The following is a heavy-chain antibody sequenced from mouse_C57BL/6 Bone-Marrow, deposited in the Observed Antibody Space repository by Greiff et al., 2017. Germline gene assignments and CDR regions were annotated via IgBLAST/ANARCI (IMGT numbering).Heavy chain of an antibody. Sequence: EVQVVESGEGLVKPGGSLKLSCAASGFTFSSYAMSWVRQTPEKRLEWVAYISSGGDYIYYADTVKGRFTISRDNARNTLYLQMSSLKSEDTAMYYCTRDERGLLLFAYWGQGTLVTVSA. D-gene: IGHD2-3*01. J-gene: IGHJ3*01. CDR2: ISSGGDYI. V-gene: IGHV5-9-1*02. CDR1: GFTFSSYA. CDR3: TRDERGLLLFAY.